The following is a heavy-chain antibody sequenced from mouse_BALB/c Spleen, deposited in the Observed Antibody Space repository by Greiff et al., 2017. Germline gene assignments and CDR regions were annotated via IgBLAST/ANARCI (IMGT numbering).Heavy chain of an antibody. V-gene: IGHV1-14*01. CDR3: ARFYFNHYFDY. D-gene: IGHD2-1*01. J-gene: IGHJ2*01. CDR1: GYTFTSYV. Sequence: VQLQQSGPELVKPGASVKMSCKASGYTFTSYVMHWVKQKPGQGLEWIGYINPYNDGTKYNEKFKGKATLTSDKSSSTAYMELSSLTSEDSAFYYCARFYFNHYFDYWGQGTTLTVSS. CDR2: INPYNDGT.